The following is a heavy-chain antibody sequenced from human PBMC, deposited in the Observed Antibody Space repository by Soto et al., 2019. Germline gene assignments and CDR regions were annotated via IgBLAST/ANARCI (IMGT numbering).Heavy chain of an antibody. CDR3: ARVFSDSSSFFDP. D-gene: IGHD6-13*01. V-gene: IGHV4-31*03. CDR1: GGSISSGNYY. Sequence: SETLSLTCTVSGGSISSGNYYWSWIRQHPGKGLEWIGYIYYSGSTSYNPSLKSRVTISVDTSKNHFSLKLSSVTAADTAVYYCARVFSDSSSFFDPWGQGTLVSVSS. J-gene: IGHJ5*02. CDR2: IYYSGST.